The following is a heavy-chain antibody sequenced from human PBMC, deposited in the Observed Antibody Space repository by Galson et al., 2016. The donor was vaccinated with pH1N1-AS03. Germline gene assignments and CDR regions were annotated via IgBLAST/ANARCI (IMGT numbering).Heavy chain of an antibody. CDR1: GFNFRSYA. V-gene: IGHV3-30-3*01. CDR3: ARGYCNRANCYPLDY. J-gene: IGHJ4*02. Sequence: SLRLSCAVSGFNFRSYAMHWVRQAPGKGLEWVAVISNDGYNKHSADSVKGRFTISRDNSRDTLYLQMTSLRPEDTAVYFCARGYCNRANCYPLDYWGQGTLVTVSS. CDR2: ISNDGYNK. D-gene: IGHD2-2*01.